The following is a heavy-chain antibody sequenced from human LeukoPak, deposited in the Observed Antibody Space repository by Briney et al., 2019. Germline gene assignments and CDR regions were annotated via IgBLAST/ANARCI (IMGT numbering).Heavy chain of an antibody. J-gene: IGHJ4*02. Sequence: GESLKISCKGSGYSFSKYWIGWVRQMPGKGLEWMGIIYPGDSGDSDTTYSPSFQGQVTISADTSISTAYLQWSSLKASDTAMYFCARHSHSETYRRFDFWGQGTLVTVSS. CDR2: IYPGDSGDSDT. V-gene: IGHV5-51*01. CDR3: ARHSHSETYRRFDF. CDR1: GYSFSKYW. D-gene: IGHD1-26*01.